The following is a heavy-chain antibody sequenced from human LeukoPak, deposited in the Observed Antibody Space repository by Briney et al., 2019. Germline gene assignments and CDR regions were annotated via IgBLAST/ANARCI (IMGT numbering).Heavy chain of an antibody. V-gene: IGHV3-48*04. J-gene: IGHJ4*02. CDR2: ISSSSSTI. CDR1: GFTFSSYS. CDR3: ARDGSGSYGVRYFDY. Sequence: GGSLRLSCVASGFTFSSYSMNWVRQAPGKGLEWVSYISSSSSTIYYADSVEGRFTISRDNAKNSLYLQMNSLRAEDTAVYYCARDGSGSYGVRYFDYWGQGTLVTVSS. D-gene: IGHD1-26*01.